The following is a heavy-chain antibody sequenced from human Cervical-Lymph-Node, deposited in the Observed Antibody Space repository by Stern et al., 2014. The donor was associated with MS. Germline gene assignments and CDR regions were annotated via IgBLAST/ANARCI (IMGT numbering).Heavy chain of an antibody. J-gene: IGHJ5*02. CDR2: IYHSGSS. CDR3: ARVPYSAAGVGSIDP. D-gene: IGHD6-13*01. CDR1: GGSIRSTSW. Sequence: VQLVESGPGLVKPSGTLSLTCAVSGGSIRSTSWWSWVRQPPGKGLEWIGEIYHSGSSKSNPSPKSRVTISVDKSKNQFSLKLGSVTAADTAVYYCARVPYSAAGVGSIDPWGQGTLVTVSS. V-gene: IGHV4-4*02.